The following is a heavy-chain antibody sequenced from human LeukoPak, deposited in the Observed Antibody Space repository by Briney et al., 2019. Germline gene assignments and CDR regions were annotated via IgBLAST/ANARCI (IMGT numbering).Heavy chain of an antibody. V-gene: IGHV5-51*01. J-gene: IGHJ5*02. CDR1: GYSFTSYW. CDR2: IYPGDSDT. Sequence: RAGESLKISCKGSGYSFTSYWIGWVRQMPGKGLEWMGIIYPGDSDTRYSPSFQGQVTSSADKSISTAYLQWSSLKASDTAMYYCATAPAPYGDYNWFDPWGQGTLVTVSS. CDR3: ATAPAPYGDYNWFDP. D-gene: IGHD4-17*01.